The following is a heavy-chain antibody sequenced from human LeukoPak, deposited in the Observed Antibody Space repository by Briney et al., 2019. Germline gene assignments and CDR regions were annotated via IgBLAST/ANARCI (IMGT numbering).Heavy chain of an antibody. CDR3: ARVPYGSGTYYFDY. CDR2: ISYSGSL. V-gene: IGHV4-30-4*01. D-gene: IGHD3-10*01. J-gene: IGHJ4*02. CDR1: GGSINSGDAY. Sequence: PSQTLSLTCNVSGGSINSGDAYWSWIRQPPGKSLEWIGYISYSGSLYYNPSLRGRVAISGDTSENQFVLRLGSVTAADTAVYYCARVPYGSGTYYFDYWGQGILVTVSS.